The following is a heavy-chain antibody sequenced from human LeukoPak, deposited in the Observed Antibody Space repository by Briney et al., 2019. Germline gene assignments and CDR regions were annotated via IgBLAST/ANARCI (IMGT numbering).Heavy chain of an antibody. CDR2: INHSGST. CDR1: GGSFSGYY. Sequence: SETLSLTCAVYGGSFSGYYWSWIRQPPGKGLEWIGEINHSGSTNYNPSLKSRVTISVDTSKNQFSLKLSSVTAADTAVYYCARDGRGYYYMDVWGKGTTVTVSS. V-gene: IGHV4-34*01. CDR3: ARDGRGYYYMDV. J-gene: IGHJ6*03.